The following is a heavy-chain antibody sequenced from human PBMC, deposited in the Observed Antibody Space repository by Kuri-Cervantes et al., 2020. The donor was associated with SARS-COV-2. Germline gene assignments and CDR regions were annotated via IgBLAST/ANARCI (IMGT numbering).Heavy chain of an antibody. J-gene: IGHJ4*02. CDR2: IFYSGIT. V-gene: IGHV4-39*07. CDR3: ERDLGVSNYGGGEY. CDR1: GGTIDSNSYY. D-gene: IGHD4-23*01. Sequence: SETLSLTCIVSGGTIDSNSYYWGWIRQPPGKGLEWIGGIFYSGITYYNPSLKSRVTISVDTSKNQFSLKLSSVTAADTAVYYCERDLGVSNYGGGEYWGQGTLVTVSS.